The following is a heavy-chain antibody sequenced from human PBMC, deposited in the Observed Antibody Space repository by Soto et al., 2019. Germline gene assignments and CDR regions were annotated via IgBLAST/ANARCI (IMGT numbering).Heavy chain of an antibody. D-gene: IGHD3-22*01. CDR3: AKDDPPKGYYDSSGYGDY. Sequence: GGSLRLSCAASGFTFSSYGMHWVRQAPGKGLEWVAVISYDGSNKYYADSVKGRFTISRDNSKNTLYLQMNSLRAEDTAVYYCAKDDPPKGYYDSSGYGDYCGQGTLLAV. V-gene: IGHV3-30*18. CDR1: GFTFSSYG. J-gene: IGHJ4*02. CDR2: ISYDGSNK.